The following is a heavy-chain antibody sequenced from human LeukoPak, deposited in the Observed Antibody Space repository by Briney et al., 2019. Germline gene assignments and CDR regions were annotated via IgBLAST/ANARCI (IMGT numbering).Heavy chain of an antibody. CDR1: GFTFSSYG. V-gene: IGHV3-23*01. CDR2: ISGSGGST. CDR3: AKDAILGYCSGGSCYSAY. J-gene: IGHJ4*02. D-gene: IGHD2-15*01. Sequence: PGGSLRLSCAASGFTFSSYGMHWVRQAPGEGLEWVSAISGSGGSTYYADSVKGRFTISRDNSKNTLYLQMNSLRAEDTAVYYCAKDAILGYCSGGSCYSAYWGQGTLVTVSS.